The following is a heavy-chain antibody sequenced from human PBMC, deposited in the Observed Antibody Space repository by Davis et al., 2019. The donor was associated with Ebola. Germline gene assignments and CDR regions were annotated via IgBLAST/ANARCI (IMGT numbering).Heavy chain of an antibody. CDR3: ARHDLDAFDI. CDR1: GGSFSGYY. CDR2: INHSGST. J-gene: IGHJ3*02. V-gene: IGHV4-34*01. Sequence: SETLSLTCAVYGGSFSGYYWSWIRQPPGKGLEWIGEINHSGSTNYNPSLKSRVAIFIDTSKNHFSLRLSSVTAADTAVFYCARHDLDAFDIWGQGTMVTVSS.